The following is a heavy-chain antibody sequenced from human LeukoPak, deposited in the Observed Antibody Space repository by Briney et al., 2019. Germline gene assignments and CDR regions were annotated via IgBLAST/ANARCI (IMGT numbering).Heavy chain of an antibody. V-gene: IGHV3-9*01. J-gene: IGHJ4*02. D-gene: IGHD5-24*01. CDR2: INWNSDSI. Sequence: HPGGSLRLSCAVSGFTFDDYAMHWVRQVPGKGLEWVSGINWNSDSIGYADSVKGRFTTSRDNAKNSLYLQMNSLRAEDTAVYYCARDRSLEMATKILYYFDYWGQGTLVTVSS. CDR3: ARDRSLEMATKILYYFDY. CDR1: GFTFDDYA.